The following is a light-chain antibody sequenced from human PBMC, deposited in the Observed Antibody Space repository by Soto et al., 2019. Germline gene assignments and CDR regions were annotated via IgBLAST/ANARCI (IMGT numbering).Light chain of an antibody. J-gene: IGKJ4*01. Sequence: EIVLTQSPATLSLSPGERATLSCRASQSVNNYLAWYQQKPGQAPRLLIYDVFNRDTGIPARFSGSVSGTDFTLTISSLEPEDFAVYYCQQRSNWPWLTFGGGTRVEIK. CDR1: QSVNNY. CDR3: QQRSNWPWLT. CDR2: DVF. V-gene: IGKV3-11*01.